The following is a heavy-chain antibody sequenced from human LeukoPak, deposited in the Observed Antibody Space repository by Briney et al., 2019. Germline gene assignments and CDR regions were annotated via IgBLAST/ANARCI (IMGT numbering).Heavy chain of an antibody. CDR2: INHSGST. V-gene: IGHV4-34*01. J-gene: IGHJ4*02. D-gene: IGHD3-22*01. CDR3: ARTMIVRAKPFDY. Sequence: SETLSLTCAVYGGSFSGYYWSWIRQPPGKGLEWIGEINHSGSTNYNPSLKSRVIISVDTSKNQFSLKLSSVTAADTAVYYCARTMIVRAKPFDYWGQGTLVTVSS. CDR1: GGSFSGYY.